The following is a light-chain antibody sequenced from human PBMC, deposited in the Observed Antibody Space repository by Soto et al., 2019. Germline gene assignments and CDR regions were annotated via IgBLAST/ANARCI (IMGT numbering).Light chain of an antibody. Sequence: EVVMTQSPATLSVSPGEGATLSCRASQSVSINLAWYQQKPGQAPRLLIYGASTRATGIPARFSGIGSGTEFTLTISGLQSEDFAVYYCQQYDNWPPCTFGQGTKVEIK. CDR3: QQYDNWPPCT. V-gene: IGKV3-15*01. J-gene: IGKJ1*01. CDR2: GAS. CDR1: QSVSIN.